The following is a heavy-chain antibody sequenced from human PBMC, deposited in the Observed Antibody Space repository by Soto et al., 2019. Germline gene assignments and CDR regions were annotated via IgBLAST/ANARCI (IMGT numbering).Heavy chain of an antibody. CDR3: AGGGTNWNYDAFDI. CDR1: GFTFSSYA. CDR2: ISYDGSNK. D-gene: IGHD1-7*01. Sequence: GGSLRLSCAASGFTFSSYAMHWVRQAPGKGLEWVAVISYDGSNKYYADSVKGRFTISRDNAKNSLYLQMNSLRAEDTAVYYCAGGGTNWNYDAFDIWGQGTMVTVSS. J-gene: IGHJ3*02. V-gene: IGHV3-30-3*01.